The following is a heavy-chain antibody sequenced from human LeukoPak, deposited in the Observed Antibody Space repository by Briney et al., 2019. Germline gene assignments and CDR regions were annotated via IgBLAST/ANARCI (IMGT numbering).Heavy chain of an antibody. CDR1: GGSISNGGHY. CDR2: IYDSGTT. Sequence: SETLSLTCTVSGGSISNGGHYWSWIRQHPGKGLEWIGYIYDSGTTYYNPALQSRVTISVDTSDNQFSLKLRSLTAADTAVYYCARGGDRRGFDYWGQGTLVTVSS. J-gene: IGHJ4*02. CDR3: ARGGDRRGFDY. V-gene: IGHV4-31*03. D-gene: IGHD1-14*01.